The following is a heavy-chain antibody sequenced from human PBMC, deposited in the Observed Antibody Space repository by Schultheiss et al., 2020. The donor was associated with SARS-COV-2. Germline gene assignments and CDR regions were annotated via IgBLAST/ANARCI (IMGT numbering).Heavy chain of an antibody. Sequence: GESLKISCAGSGFNIRDQWMYWFRQLPGKGLEFVASIRSSGRDIYYADSMQGRFTISRDNAKNSLYLQLNSLSDEDTAVYFCVRDAANWNDVDYWGQGTLVTVSS. CDR1: GFNIRDQW. CDR2: IRSSGRDI. J-gene: IGHJ4*02. V-gene: IGHV3-21*01. CDR3: VRDAANWNDVDY. D-gene: IGHD1-20*01.